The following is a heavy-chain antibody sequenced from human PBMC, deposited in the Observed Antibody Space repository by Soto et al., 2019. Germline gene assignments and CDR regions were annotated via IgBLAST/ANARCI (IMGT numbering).Heavy chain of an antibody. D-gene: IGHD2-8*01. CDR2: VSASGYST. CDR3: AKHISSEFGRTNTCCPCFDA. V-gene: IGHV3-23*01. Sequence: PWWSXRLSGLASVFTFNTYSMKLLGQVPGNALQWVSTVSASGYSTYYADSVKGRFTISRDNSKNTLFLQMSTLRAQQKAIYYCAKHISSEFGRTNTCCPCFDAWGQGTLVTVSS. J-gene: IGHJ5*02. CDR1: VFTFNTYS.